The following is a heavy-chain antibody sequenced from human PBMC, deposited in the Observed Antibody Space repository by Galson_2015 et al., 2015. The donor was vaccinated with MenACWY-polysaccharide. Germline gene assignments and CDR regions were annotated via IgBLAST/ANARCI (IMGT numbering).Heavy chain of an antibody. V-gene: IGHV2-5*02. CDR3: APELYCSSTSCPSGFDP. CDR2: IYWDDDK. CDR1: GFSLSTSGVG. D-gene: IGHD2-2*01. J-gene: IGHJ5*02. Sequence: PALVKPTQTLTLTCTFSGFSLSTSGVGVGWIRQPPGKALEWLALIYWDDDKRYSPSLKSRLTITKDTSKNQVVLTMTNMDPVDTATYYCAPELYCSSTSCPSGFDPWGQGTLVTVSS.